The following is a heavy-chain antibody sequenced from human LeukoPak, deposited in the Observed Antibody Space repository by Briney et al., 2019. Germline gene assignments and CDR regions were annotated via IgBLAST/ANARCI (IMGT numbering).Heavy chain of an antibody. CDR2: ISSSGSTI. CDR3: ASAYGRGIPFDY. D-gene: IGHD4-17*01. J-gene: IGHJ4*02. V-gene: IGHV3-11*01. CDR1: GFTFSSNA. Sequence: PGGSLRLSCAASGFTFSSNAMSWVRQAPGKGLEWVSYISSSGSTIYYADSVKGRFTISRDNAKNSLYLQMNSLRAEDTAVYYCASAYGRGIPFDYWGQGTLVTVSS.